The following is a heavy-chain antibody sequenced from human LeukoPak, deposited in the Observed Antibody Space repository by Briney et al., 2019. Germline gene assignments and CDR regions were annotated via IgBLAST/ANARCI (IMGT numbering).Heavy chain of an antibody. CDR2: INWNGGST. J-gene: IGHJ4*02. CDR1: GFTFDDYG. D-gene: IGHD3-3*01. Sequence: GGSLRLSCAASGFTFDDYGMSWVRQAPGKGLEWVSGINWNGGSTGYADSVKGRFTISRDNAKNSLYLQMNSLRAEDTALYYCAREVWSGYYVRGPFDYWGQGTLVTVSS. CDR3: AREVWSGYYVRGPFDY. V-gene: IGHV3-20*04.